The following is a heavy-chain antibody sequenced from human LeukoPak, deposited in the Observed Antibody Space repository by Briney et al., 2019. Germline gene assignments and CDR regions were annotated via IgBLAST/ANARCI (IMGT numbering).Heavy chain of an antibody. CDR1: GYSFTSYW. V-gene: IGHV5-51*01. Sequence: GESLKISCKGSGYSFTSYWIGWVRQMPGKGLEWMGIIYPGDSDTRYSPSFQGQVTISADKSISTAYLQWSSLKASVTAMYYCARRNDYCSGGSCYFDYWGQGTLVTVSS. D-gene: IGHD2-15*01. CDR3: ARRNDYCSGGSCYFDY. J-gene: IGHJ4*02. CDR2: IYPGDSDT.